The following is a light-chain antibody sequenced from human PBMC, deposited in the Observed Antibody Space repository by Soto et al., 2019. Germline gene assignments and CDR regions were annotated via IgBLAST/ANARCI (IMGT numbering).Light chain of an antibody. Sequence: QSVLTQPPSVSAAPGQKVAISCSGSSSNIGSNYVSWYQQLPGAAPKLLIYDNNKRPSGIPDRFSGSKSGTSATLDITGLQTGDEADYYCGTWDASLGAWVFGGGTQLTVL. CDR1: SSNIGSNY. CDR3: GTWDASLGAWV. V-gene: IGLV1-51*01. J-gene: IGLJ7*01. CDR2: DNN.